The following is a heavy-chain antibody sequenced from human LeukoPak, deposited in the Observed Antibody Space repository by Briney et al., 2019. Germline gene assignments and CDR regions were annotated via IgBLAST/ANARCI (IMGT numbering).Heavy chain of an antibody. D-gene: IGHD3-22*01. V-gene: IGHV4-4*07. CDR1: GGSIGSYY. CDR3: AREGGSSGYYSYYYYYYMDV. CDR2: IYTSGST. Sequence: SETLSLTCSVSGGSIGSYYWSWIRQPAGKGLEWIGRIYTSGSTNYNPSLKSRVTMSVDTSKNQFSLKLSSVTAADTAVYYCAREGGSSGYYSYYYYYYMDVWGKGTTVTISS. J-gene: IGHJ6*03.